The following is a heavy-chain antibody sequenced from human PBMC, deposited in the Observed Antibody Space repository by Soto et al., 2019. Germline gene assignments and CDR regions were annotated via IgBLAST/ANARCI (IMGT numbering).Heavy chain of an antibody. CDR2: SRNKAKSYTT. D-gene: IGHD1-1*01. Sequence: EVQLVESGGSLVQPGGSLRLSCAASGFTFSDHYMDWVRQAPGKGLEWVARSRNKAKSYTTVYAASVKDRFTISRDESKNSLYLEMSSLKAGDTAVYFCVRGYHSFDVWGRGTMVTVSS. CDR3: VRGYHSFDV. J-gene: IGHJ3*01. CDR1: GFTFSDHY. V-gene: IGHV3-72*01.